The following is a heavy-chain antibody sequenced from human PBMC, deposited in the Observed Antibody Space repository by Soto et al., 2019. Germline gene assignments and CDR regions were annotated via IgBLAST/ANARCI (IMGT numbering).Heavy chain of an antibody. J-gene: IGHJ3*02. CDR2: IYYSGST. V-gene: IGHV4-31*03. CDR3: AREGGSSSWSNDAFDI. D-gene: IGHD6-13*01. Sequence: SETLSLTCTVSGGSISSGGYYWSWIRQHPGKGLEWIGYIYYSGSTYYNPSLKSRVTISVDTSKNQFSLKLSSVTAADTAVYYCAREGGSSSWSNDAFDIWGQGTMVTVSS. CDR1: GGSISSGGYY.